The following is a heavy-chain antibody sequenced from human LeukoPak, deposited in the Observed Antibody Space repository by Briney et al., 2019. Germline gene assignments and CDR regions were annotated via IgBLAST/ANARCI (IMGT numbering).Heavy chain of an antibody. J-gene: IGHJ4*02. CDR1: GFTFSSYA. CDR3: ARGRYLTTSGGAAAGFLDY. D-gene: IGHD6-13*01. Sequence: GGSLRLSCTASGFTFSSYAMSWVRQAPGKGLEWVSVISGSGGSTYYADSVKGRFTISRDNSKNTLYLQMNSLTAEDTAVYYCARGRYLTTSGGAAAGFLDYWGQGSLVTVST. CDR2: ISGSGGST. V-gene: IGHV3-23*01.